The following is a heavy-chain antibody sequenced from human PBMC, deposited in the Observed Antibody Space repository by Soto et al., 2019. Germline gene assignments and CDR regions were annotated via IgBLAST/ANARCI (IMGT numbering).Heavy chain of an antibody. CDR3: ARVGSSSWNLYFAY. J-gene: IGHJ4*02. D-gene: IGHD6-13*01. CDR2: IYYSGST. V-gene: IGHV4-61*01. CDR1: GGSVSSGSYY. Sequence: QVQLQESGPGLVKPSETLSLTCTVSGGSVSSGSYYWSWIRQPPGKGLEWIGYIYYSGSTNYNPSLKRPVTISVATSKNQFSLKLSSVTAADTAVYYCARVGSSSWNLYFAYWGQGTLVTVSS.